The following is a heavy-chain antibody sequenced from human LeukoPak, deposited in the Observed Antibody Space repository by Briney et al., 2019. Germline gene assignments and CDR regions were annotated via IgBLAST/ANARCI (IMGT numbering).Heavy chain of an antibody. CDR2: ISYDGSNK. J-gene: IGHJ4*02. CDR3: ARGTYYYDSSGYRH. CDR1: GFTFSSYA. V-gene: IGHV3-30-3*01. Sequence: GGSLRLSCAASGFTFSSYAMHWVRQAPGKGLEWVAVISYDGSNKYYPDSVKGRFTISRDNSKNTLYLQMNSLRAEDTAVYYCARGTYYYDSSGYRHWGQGTLVTVSS. D-gene: IGHD3-22*01.